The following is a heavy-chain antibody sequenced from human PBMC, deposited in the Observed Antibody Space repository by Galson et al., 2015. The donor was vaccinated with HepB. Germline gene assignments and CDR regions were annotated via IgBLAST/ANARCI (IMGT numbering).Heavy chain of an antibody. CDR2: INSNGDT. V-gene: IGHV3-64D*06. CDR3: VRRANIVVVIDRTSGYWYFDL. Sequence: SLRLSCAASGFTFSNYAMHWVRQAPGKGLEYVSAINSNGDTYYADSVKGRFTISRDNSKNTLYLQMSSLRPEDTAVYHCVRRANIVVVIDRTSGYWYFDLWGRGTLVTVSS. J-gene: IGHJ2*01. D-gene: IGHD2-15*01. CDR1: GFTFSNYA.